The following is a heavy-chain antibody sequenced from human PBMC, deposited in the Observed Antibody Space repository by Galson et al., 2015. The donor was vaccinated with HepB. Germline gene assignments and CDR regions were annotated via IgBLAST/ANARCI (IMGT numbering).Heavy chain of an antibody. J-gene: IGHJ4*02. CDR2: ISSGSSYI. Sequence: SLRLSCAASGFTFSSYSMNWVRQAPGKGLEWVSSISSGSSYIYYADSVKGRFTISRDNDKKSLYLQMNSLRAEDTAVYYCARDQGGSYYVLWGQGTLVTVSS. CDR1: GFTFSSYS. D-gene: IGHD1-26*01. V-gene: IGHV3-21*01. CDR3: ARDQGGSYYVL.